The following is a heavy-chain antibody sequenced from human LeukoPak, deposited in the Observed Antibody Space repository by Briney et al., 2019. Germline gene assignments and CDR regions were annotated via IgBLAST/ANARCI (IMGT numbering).Heavy chain of an antibody. Sequence: PAGGSLRLSCSASGFTFSNYGMSWVRQAPGKGLEWVSGIHGSSGSTYYADSVKGRSTISRDNSKNTLYLQMNSLRAEDTAVYYCAAYYDSSGYSSGDAFDIWGQGTMVTVSS. D-gene: IGHD3-22*01. CDR3: AAYYDSSGYSSGDAFDI. V-gene: IGHV3-23*01. CDR2: IHGSSGST. CDR1: GFTFSNYG. J-gene: IGHJ3*02.